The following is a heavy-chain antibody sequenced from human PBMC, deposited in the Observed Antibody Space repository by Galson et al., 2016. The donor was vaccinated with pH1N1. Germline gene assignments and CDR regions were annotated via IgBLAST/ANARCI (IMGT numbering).Heavy chain of an antibody. CDR3: ARGFGVLTGNYLPKDFDY. CDR2: IKPNRGDT. CDR1: GYKFIGYH. Sequence: SVKVSCKASGYKFIGYHVHWVRQAPGQGLEWMGWIKPNRGDTNVAQKFRGRVTMTRDTSITTAYLELSGLRSDDTAVYYRARGFGVLTGNYLPKDFDYWGQGTLVTVSS. V-gene: IGHV1-2*02. J-gene: IGHJ4*02. D-gene: IGHD3-9*01.